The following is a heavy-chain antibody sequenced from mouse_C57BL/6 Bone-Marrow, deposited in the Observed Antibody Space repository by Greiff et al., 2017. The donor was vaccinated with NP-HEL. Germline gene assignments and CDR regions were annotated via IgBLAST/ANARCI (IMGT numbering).Heavy chain of an antibody. CDR1: GYTFTDYY. Sequence: EVQLQQSGPELVKPGASVKISCKASGYTFTDYYMNWVKQSHGKSLEWIGDINPNNGGTSYNQKFKGKATLTVDKSSSTAYMELRSLTSEDSAVYYCARKGPLVDYAMDYWGQGTSVTVSS. CDR2: INPNNGGT. D-gene: IGHD1-1*01. J-gene: IGHJ4*01. CDR3: ARKGPLVDYAMDY. V-gene: IGHV1-26*01.